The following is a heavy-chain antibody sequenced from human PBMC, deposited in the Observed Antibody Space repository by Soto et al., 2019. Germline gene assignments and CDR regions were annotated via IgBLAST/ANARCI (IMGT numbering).Heavy chain of an antibody. D-gene: IGHD3-10*01. CDR3: AHRLQKKLLWFGAPLPYYFDY. CDR2: INAGNGNT. J-gene: IGHJ4*02. V-gene: IGHV1-3*01. CDR1: GYTFTGYA. Sequence: ASVKVSCKASGYTFTGYAMHWVRQAPGQRLEWMGWINAGNGNTKYSQKFQGRLTITKDTSKNQVVLTMTNMDPVDTATYYCAHRLQKKLLWFGAPLPYYFDYWGQGTLVTVSS.